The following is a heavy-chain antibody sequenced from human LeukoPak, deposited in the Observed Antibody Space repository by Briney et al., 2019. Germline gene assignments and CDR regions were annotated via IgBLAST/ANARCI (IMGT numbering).Heavy chain of an antibody. Sequence: GGSLRLSCAASGFTFDDYAMHRVRQAPGKGLEWVSGISWNSGSIGYADSVKGRFTISRDNAKNSLYLQMNSLRAEDTALYYCAKADQLLNDALDIWGQGTMVTVSS. CDR1: GFTFDDYA. J-gene: IGHJ3*02. CDR2: ISWNSGSI. D-gene: IGHD2-2*01. V-gene: IGHV3-9*01. CDR3: AKADQLLNDALDI.